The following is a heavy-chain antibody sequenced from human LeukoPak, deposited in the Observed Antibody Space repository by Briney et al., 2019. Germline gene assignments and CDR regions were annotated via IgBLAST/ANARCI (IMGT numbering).Heavy chain of an antibody. CDR1: GGSINGYY. V-gene: IGHV4-59*01. CDR3: AREMSSSYPSFDY. CDR2: IYYSGGT. Sequence: SETLSLTCTVSGGSINGYYWSWIRQPPGQGLEWIGYIYYSGGTYYNPSLKSRITISIDMSKNQFSLKLSSVTAADTAVYYCAREMSSSYPSFDYWGQGTLVTVSS. J-gene: IGHJ4*02. D-gene: IGHD6-13*01.